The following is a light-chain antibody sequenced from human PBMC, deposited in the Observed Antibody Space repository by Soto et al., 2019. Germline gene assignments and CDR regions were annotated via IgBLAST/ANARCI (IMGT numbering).Light chain of an antibody. CDR1: QGLRNS. CDR2: GDS. Sequence: DIQMTQSPSTLSSSFGDSVTIACRASQGLRNSLAWYHQKPGKAPKLLIYGDSTLQSGVPQRFSGSGSGTELNLTISNLQPDDFATYYCQQYNSYPEAFGQGTQVDIK. J-gene: IGKJ1*01. V-gene: IGKV1-5*01. CDR3: QQYNSYPEA.